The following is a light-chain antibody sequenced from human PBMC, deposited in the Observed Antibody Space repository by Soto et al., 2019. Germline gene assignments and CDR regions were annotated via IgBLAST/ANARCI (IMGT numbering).Light chain of an antibody. CDR3: QQYDILPWT. V-gene: IGKV1-33*01. CDR2: VAS. J-gene: IGKJ1*01. CDR1: QDITNF. Sequence: DIQMTQSPSSLSASVGDRVTITCQASQDITNFLNWYQQKLGKAPKLLIYVASSLDTGVPSRFSGSGSGTDFTFTISSLQPEDIATYYCQQYDILPWTFGQGTKVEIK.